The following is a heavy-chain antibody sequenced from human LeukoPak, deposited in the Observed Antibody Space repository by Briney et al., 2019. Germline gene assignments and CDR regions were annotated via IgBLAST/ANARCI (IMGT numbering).Heavy chain of an antibody. V-gene: IGHV3-7*03. D-gene: IGHD6-19*01. CDR1: GITFRSFW. J-gene: IGHJ4*02. CDR2: IKQDGSET. CDR3: AKDLGYTSGWYYFDY. Sequence: GGSLRLSCAASGITFRSFWMTWVRQAPGKGLEWVANIKQDGSETYYVDSVKGRFTTSRDNSKNTLYLQMNSLRAEDTAVYYCAKDLGYTSGWYYFDYWGQGTLVTVSS.